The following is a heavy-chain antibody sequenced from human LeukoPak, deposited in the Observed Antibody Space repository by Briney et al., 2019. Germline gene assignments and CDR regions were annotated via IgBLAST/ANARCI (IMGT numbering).Heavy chain of an antibody. D-gene: IGHD2-2*01. CDR2: IKQDGSEE. CDR3: ARDSSSGDYYYYYGMDV. V-gene: IGHV3-7*01. J-gene: IGHJ6*02. Sequence: GGSLRLSCAASGFTFSSYWMSWVRQAPGKGLEWVANIKQDGSEEYYVDSVKGRFTISRDNAKNSLYLQMNSLRAEDTAVYYCARDSSSGDYYYYYGMDVWGQGTTVTVSS. CDR1: GFTFSSYW.